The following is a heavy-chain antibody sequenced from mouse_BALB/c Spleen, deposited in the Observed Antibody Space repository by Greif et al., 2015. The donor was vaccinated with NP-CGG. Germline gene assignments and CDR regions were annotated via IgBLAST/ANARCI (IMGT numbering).Heavy chain of an antibody. CDR1: GYTFISYY. V-gene: IGHV1S81*02. J-gene: IGHJ2*02. CDR3: TRGRRRDFDF. Sequence: QVQLQQSGAELVKPGASVKLSCKASGYTFISYYMYWLKRRPGQGLEWIGEINPSNGGANLNEKFKSKATLTVDKSSSTAYMKLSSMTSEDSAVYFCTRGRRRDFDFWGQDTSLTVSS. CDR2: INPSNGGA. D-gene: IGHD1-2*01.